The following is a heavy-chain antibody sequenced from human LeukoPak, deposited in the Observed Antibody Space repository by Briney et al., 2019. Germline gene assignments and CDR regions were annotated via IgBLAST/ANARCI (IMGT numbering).Heavy chain of an antibody. CDR1: GYMFTGYY. D-gene: IGHD6-19*01. CDR2: INPSGGST. V-gene: IGHV1-46*01. Sequence: ASVKVSCKASGYMFTGYYIHWVRQAPGQGLEWMGIINPSGGSTSYAQKFQGRVTMTRDMSTSTVYMELSSLRSEDTAVYYCARDSSGFDYWGQGTLVTVSS. CDR3: ARDSSGFDY. J-gene: IGHJ4*02.